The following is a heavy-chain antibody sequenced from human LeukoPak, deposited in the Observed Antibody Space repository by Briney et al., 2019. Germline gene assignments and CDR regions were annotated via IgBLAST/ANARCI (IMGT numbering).Heavy chain of an antibody. D-gene: IGHD1-26*01. CDR3: ARAWELLSDHAFDI. Sequence: GDSVKVSCKVSGHTFTSYGISWERQAPGHGLEWKGWISAYNGNTNYAQKIQGRVTMTTATSTSTAYMELRSLRSDDTAVYYCARAWELLSDHAFDIWGQGTMVTVSS. CDR2: ISAYNGNT. V-gene: IGHV1-18*01. CDR1: GHTFTSYG. J-gene: IGHJ3*02.